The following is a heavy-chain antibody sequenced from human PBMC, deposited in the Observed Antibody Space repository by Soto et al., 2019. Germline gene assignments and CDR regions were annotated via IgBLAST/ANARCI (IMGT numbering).Heavy chain of an antibody. CDR3: VRGGGGGMFDP. Sequence: VGSLRLSCTVSAVSEFSLSDQYMDWVRQAPGKGLEWVGRSRNRVNNFSTAYAASVQGRFTISRDESRNTVYLQMMSLTAEDTAIYYCVRGGGGGMFDPWGQGTMVTVSS. D-gene: IGHD2-15*01. V-gene: IGHV3-72*01. CDR1: EFSLSDQY. J-gene: IGHJ5*02. CDR2: SRNRVNNFST.